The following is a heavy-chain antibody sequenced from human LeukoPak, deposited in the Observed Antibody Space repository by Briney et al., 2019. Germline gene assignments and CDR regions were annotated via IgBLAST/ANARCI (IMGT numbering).Heavy chain of an antibody. J-gene: IGHJ5*02. CDR3: ARVATVTTYPDWFDP. Sequence: ASVKVSCKASGYTFTGYYMHWVRQAPGQGLEWMGWIDPNSGGTNYAQKFQGRVTMTRDTSISTAYMELSRLRSDDTAVYYCARVATVTTYPDWFDPWGQGTLVTVSS. V-gene: IGHV1-2*02. D-gene: IGHD4-17*01. CDR1: GYTFTGYY. CDR2: IDPNSGGT.